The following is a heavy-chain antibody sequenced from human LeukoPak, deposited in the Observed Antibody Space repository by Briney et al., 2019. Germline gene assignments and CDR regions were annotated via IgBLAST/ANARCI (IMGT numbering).Heavy chain of an antibody. J-gene: IGHJ4*02. Sequence: GGSLRLSCAASGFTFTTYAIHWVRQAPGKGLEWVAVISYDGSNKYYADSVKGRFTISRDNAKNSLYLQMNSQRAEDTAVYHCARRIAAAGGLDYWGQGTLVTVSS. CDR2: ISYDGSNK. CDR1: GFTFTTYA. V-gene: IGHV3-30-3*01. D-gene: IGHD6-13*01. CDR3: ARRIAAAGGLDY.